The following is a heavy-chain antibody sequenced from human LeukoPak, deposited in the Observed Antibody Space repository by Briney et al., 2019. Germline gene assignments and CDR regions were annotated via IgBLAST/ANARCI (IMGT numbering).Heavy chain of an antibody. V-gene: IGHV4-4*07. CDR1: GGSISSYY. CDR2: IYTSGST. Sequence: PSETLSLTCTVSGGSISSYYWSWIRQPAGKGLEWIGRIYTSGSTNYNPSLKSRVTMSVDTSKNQFSLKLSSVTAADTAVYYCARGVRWAPAAPNRFDPWGQGTLVTVSS. CDR3: ARGVRWAPAAPNRFDP. J-gene: IGHJ5*02. D-gene: IGHD2-2*01.